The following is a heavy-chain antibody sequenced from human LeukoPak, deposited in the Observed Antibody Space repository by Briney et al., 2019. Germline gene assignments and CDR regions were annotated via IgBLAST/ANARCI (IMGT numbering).Heavy chain of an antibody. CDR1: GVPISRHH. CDR2: IYYSGST. D-gene: IGHD7-27*01. V-gene: IGHV4-59*11. CDR3: ARDGDVPT. Sequence: SETLSLTCTVSGVPISRHHWSWLPQPPGKAREWIGYIYYSGSTNYSPSLKSRVSISVDTSKNQFSLKLSSVTAADTAVYYCARDGDVPTWGQGTLVTVSS. J-gene: IGHJ4*02.